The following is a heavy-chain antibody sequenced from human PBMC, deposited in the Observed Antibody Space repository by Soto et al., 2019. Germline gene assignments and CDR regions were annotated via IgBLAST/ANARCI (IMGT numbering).Heavy chain of an antibody. D-gene: IGHD1-26*01. CDR1: GFSFSTYW. CDR2: INSDATTT. V-gene: IGHV3-74*01. J-gene: IGHJ4*02. CDR3: ARGLGGMTTVDY. Sequence: LGLSCAASGFSFSTYWMHWVRQAPGKGLVWVSRINSDATTTSYVDSVKGRFTISRDNAKHTLYLQMNSLRAEDTAVYYCARGLGGMTTVDYWGQGTLVTVSS.